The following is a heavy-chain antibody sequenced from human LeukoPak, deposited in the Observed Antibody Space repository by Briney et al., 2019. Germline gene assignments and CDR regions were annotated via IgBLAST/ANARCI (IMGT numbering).Heavy chain of an antibody. J-gene: IGHJ3*02. D-gene: IGHD2-2*01. CDR1: GFTFSSYS. V-gene: IGHV3-21*01. Sequence: PGGSLRLSCAASGFTFSSYSMNWVRQAPGKGLEWVSSISSSSSYIYYADSVKGRFTISRDNAKNSLYLQMNSLRAEDTAVYYCARGTPYCSSTSCYALTFDIWGQGTMVTVSS. CDR3: ARGTPYCSSTSCYALTFDI. CDR2: ISSSSSYI.